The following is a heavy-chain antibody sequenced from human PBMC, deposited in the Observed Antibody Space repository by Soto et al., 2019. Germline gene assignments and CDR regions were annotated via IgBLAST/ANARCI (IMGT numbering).Heavy chain of an antibody. D-gene: IGHD4-17*01. CDR2: IYWDDDK. CDR1: GFSLRSSGVG. J-gene: IGHJ3*01. Sequence: QITLKESGPTLVKPTQTLTLTCTFSGFSLRSSGVGVGWIRQPPGKALEWLAVIYWDDDKRYSPSLKSRLTISKDTSQTQVVLKRSNMDPVDTGTYYCAHRRRLTEYGVYDTFDFWGQGTMVAVSS. V-gene: IGHV2-5*02. CDR3: AHRRRLTEYGVYDTFDF.